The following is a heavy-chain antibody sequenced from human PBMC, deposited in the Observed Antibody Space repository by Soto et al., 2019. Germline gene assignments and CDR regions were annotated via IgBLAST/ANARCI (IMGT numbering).Heavy chain of an antibody. Sequence: PGASLKISCKGSGYSFTSYWIGWVRQMPGKGLEWMGIIYPGDSDTRYSPSFQGQVTISADKSISTAYLQWSSLKASDTAMYYCERPPCYSSSGYYFDYWGQGSLDTVSS. V-gene: IGHV5-51*01. CDR1: GYSFTSYW. J-gene: IGHJ4*02. CDR3: ERPPCYSSSGYYFDY. CDR2: IYPGDSDT. D-gene: IGHD6-13*01.